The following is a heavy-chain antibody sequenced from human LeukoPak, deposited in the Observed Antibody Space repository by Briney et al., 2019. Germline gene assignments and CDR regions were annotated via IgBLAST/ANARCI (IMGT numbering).Heavy chain of an antibody. Sequence: SGPTLVNPTQTLTLTSTFSGFSLSTSGMCVSWIRQPPGKALEWLARIDWDDDKYYSTSLKTRLTISKDTSKNQVVLTMTNMDPVDTATYYCARSAVAGNVIDYWGQGTLVTVSS. D-gene: IGHD6-19*01. V-gene: IGHV2-70*11. CDR1: GFSLSTSGMC. CDR3: ARSAVAGNVIDY. J-gene: IGHJ4*02. CDR2: IDWDDDK.